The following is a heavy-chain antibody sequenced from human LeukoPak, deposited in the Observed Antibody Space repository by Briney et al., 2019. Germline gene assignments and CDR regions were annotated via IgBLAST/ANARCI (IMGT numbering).Heavy chain of an antibody. CDR1: GGSVSSSDYY. J-gene: IGHJ4*02. Sequence: SETLSLTCTVSGGSVSSSDYYWGWIRQPPGKGLEWIGSINYSGNTYYNPSLKNRVTISVDTSKNQFSLKLSSVTAADTAVYYCARVDWYEGLDYWGQGALVTVSS. V-gene: IGHV4-39*07. CDR3: ARVDWYEGLDY. CDR2: INYSGNT. D-gene: IGHD2-21*01.